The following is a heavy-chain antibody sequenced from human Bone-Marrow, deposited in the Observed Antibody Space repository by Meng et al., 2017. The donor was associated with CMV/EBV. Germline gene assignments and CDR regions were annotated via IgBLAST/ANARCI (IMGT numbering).Heavy chain of an antibody. Sequence: SETLSLTCTVSGGSISSSSYYWGWIRQPPGKGLEWIGSIYYSGSTYYNPSLKSRVTISVDTSKNQFSLKLSSVTAADTAVYYCARGGQYQLLISFDYWGQGTLVTVSS. CDR1: GGSISSSSYY. V-gene: IGHV4-39*07. CDR2: IYYSGST. J-gene: IGHJ4*02. D-gene: IGHD2-2*01. CDR3: ARGGQYQLLISFDY.